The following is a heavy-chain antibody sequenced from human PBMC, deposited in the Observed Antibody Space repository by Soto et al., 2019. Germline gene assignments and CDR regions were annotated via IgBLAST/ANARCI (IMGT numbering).Heavy chain of an antibody. CDR1: GFTFNDFA. J-gene: IGHJ5*02. CDR3: GRGRESSTGGWFRWFAP. CDR2: ISGSGGTT. V-gene: IGHV3-23*01. D-gene: IGHD2-8*02. Sequence: EVQLLESGGGLVQPGGSLRLSCAASGFTFNDFAMSWVRQAPGKGLEWVSAISGSGGTTYYADSVKGRFTMSRDNSKNTLYRKRNSLRAEDPAFYYCGRGRESSTGGWFRWFAPRGQGPLVPFSS.